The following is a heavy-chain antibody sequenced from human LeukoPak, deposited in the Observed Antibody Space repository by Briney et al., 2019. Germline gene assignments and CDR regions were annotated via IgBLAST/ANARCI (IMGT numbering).Heavy chain of an antibody. CDR1: GFTFGSYA. J-gene: IGHJ6*02. CDR2: ISYDGSNK. V-gene: IGHV3-30-3*01. Sequence: PGRSLRLSCAASGFTFGSYAMHWVRQAPGKGLEWVAVISYDGSNKYYADSVKGRFTISRDNSKNTLYLQMNSLRAEDTAVYYCARTGLGRQWLGGGYYYYGMDVWGQGTTVTVSS. D-gene: IGHD6-19*01. CDR3: ARTGLGRQWLGGGYYYYGMDV.